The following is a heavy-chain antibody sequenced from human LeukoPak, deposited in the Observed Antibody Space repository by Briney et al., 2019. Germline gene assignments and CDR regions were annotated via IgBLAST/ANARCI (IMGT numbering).Heavy chain of an antibody. J-gene: IGHJ6*03. V-gene: IGHV1-8*03. CDR2: MNPNSGNT. D-gene: IGHD3-3*01. Sequence: ASVKVSCKASGYTFTSYDINWVRQATGQGLEWMGWMNPNSGNTGYAQKFQGRVTITRNTSISTAYMELSSLRSEDTAVNYCARARYDFWSGYSAYYYYYMDVWGKGTTVTVSS. CDR3: ARARYDFWSGYSAYYYYYMDV. CDR1: GYTFTSYD.